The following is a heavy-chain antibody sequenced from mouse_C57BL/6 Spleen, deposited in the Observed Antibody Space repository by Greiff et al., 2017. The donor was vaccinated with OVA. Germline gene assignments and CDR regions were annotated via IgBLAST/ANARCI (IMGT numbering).Heavy chain of an antibody. CDR3: TTGLFFAY. J-gene: IGHJ3*01. Sequence: EVKLVESGAELVRPGASVKLSCTASGFNIKDDYMHWVKQRPEQGLEWIGWIDPENGDTEYASKFQGKATITADTSSNTAYLQLSSLTSEDTAVYYCTTGLFFAYWGQGTLVTVSA. CDR1: GFNIKDDY. CDR2: IDPENGDT. V-gene: IGHV14-4*01. D-gene: IGHD6-5*01.